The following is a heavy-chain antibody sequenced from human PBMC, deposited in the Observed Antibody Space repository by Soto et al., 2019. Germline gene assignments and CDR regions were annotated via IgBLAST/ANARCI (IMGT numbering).Heavy chain of an antibody. CDR2: TYYRSKWYN. D-gene: IGHD6-19*01. J-gene: IGHJ6*02. V-gene: IGHV6-1*01. CDR3: AREGRIAVAGLYYYYYYGMDV. CDR1: GDSVSSNSAA. Sequence: LTCAISGDSVSSNSAAWNWIRQSPSRGLEWLGRTYYRSKWYNDYAVSVKSRITINPDTSKNQFSLQLNSVTPEDTAVYYCAREGRIAVAGLYYYYYYGMDVWGQGTTVTVSS.